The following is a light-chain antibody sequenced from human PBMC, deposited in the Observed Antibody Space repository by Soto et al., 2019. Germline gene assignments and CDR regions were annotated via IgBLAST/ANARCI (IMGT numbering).Light chain of an antibody. V-gene: IGLV2-14*01. CDR3: SSFTSRSTLI. Sequence: QSDLKQVASVYRSPGQAITLTCAGTMRDIGAYNLVSWYQQHPGKAPRLIFYEVRNRPSGIPLRFSASKSGNAASLTISGLQAEDEAHYYCSSFTSRSTLIFGGGTKVTVL. CDR2: EVR. CDR1: MRDIGAYNL. J-gene: IGLJ2*01.